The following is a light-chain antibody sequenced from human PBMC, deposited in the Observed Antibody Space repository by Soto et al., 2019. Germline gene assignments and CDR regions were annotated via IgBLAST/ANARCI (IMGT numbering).Light chain of an antibody. Sequence: DIQMTQSPSSLSASVGDRVTITCQASQNINNYLNWYQQKPGRAPKLLIYEASNLEGVVPSRFRGSASGKVFTFTISRLHAEYIASYYCQQYDNLPTFGQGTRLEIK. CDR1: QNINNY. CDR2: EAS. CDR3: QQYDNLPT. J-gene: IGKJ5*01. V-gene: IGKV1-33*01.